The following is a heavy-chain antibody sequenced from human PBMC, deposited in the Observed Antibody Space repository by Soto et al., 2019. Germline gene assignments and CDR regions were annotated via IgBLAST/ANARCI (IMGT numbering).Heavy chain of an antibody. CDR1: GFTFSSYA. D-gene: IGHD3-22*01. CDR2: ISGSGGST. V-gene: IGHV3-23*01. CDR3: AKARSLVVITTPFDY. Sequence: LRLSCAASGFTFSSYAMSWVRQAPGKGLEWVSAISGSGGSTYYADSVKGRFTISRDNSKNTLYLQMNSLRAEDTAVYYCAKARSLVVITTPFDYWGQGTLVTVSS. J-gene: IGHJ4*02.